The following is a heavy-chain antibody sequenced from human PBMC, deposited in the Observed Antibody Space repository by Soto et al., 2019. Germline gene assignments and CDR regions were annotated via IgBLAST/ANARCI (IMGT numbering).Heavy chain of an antibody. J-gene: IGHJ6*04. CDR3: ARGWFGPDV. CDR1: GFTLSGRS. V-gene: IGHV3-74*01. D-gene: IGHD3-10*01. CDR2: IDNAGTDS. Sequence: EVQLVESGGGLVQPGGSLRLSCAASGFTLSGRSMHWVRQAPGKGLVWVSGIDNAGTDSTYADSVKGRITRSRDNAKNMLYLQMNSLSVEDTAVYYCARGWFGPDVWGTGTTVTVSS.